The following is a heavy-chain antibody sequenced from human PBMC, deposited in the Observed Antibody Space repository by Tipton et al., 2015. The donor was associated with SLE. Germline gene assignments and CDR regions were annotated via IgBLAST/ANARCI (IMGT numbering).Heavy chain of an antibody. J-gene: IGHJ4*02. D-gene: IGHD1-1*01. CDR1: GFTFSSYA. CDR3: ARDRSVTGTTRGFDY. V-gene: IGHV3-23*01. Sequence: SLRLSCAASGFTFSSYAMSWVRQAPGKGLEWVSAISGSGGSTYYADSVKGRFTISRDNAKNTLYLQMNSLRAEDTAVYYCARDRSVTGTTRGFDYWGQGTLVTVSS. CDR2: ISGSGGST.